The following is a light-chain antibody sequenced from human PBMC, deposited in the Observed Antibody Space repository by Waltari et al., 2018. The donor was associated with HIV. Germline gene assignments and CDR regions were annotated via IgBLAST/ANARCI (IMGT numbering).Light chain of an antibody. CDR3: AARDDSLSGPV. J-gene: IGLJ3*02. V-gene: IGLV1-47*01. CDR2: RNK. Sequence: QSVLTQPPSASGTPGQRVTISCSGSSSNIGSNYVYWYQQLPGTAPKLLIYRNKQRPSGVPDRFPGSKSGTSASLANSGLRSEDEADYYCAARDDSLSGPVFGGGTKLTVL. CDR1: SSNIGSNY.